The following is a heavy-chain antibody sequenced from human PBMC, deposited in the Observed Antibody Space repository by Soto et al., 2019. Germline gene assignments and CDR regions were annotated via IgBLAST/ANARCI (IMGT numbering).Heavy chain of an antibody. CDR1: GFTFTTYA. CDR3: TKDLKSGSAATLFDP. V-gene: IGHV3-23*01. CDR2: ISGSGGRT. D-gene: IGHD2-15*01. Sequence: EGQLLESGGGLVQPGGSLRLSCAASGFTFTTYAMAWVRQAPGKGLEWVSYISGSGGRTNYADSVKGRFTISRDNSKNTLYLQMSSLRPADTAVYYCTKDLKSGSAATLFDPWGQGTLVTVSP. J-gene: IGHJ5*02.